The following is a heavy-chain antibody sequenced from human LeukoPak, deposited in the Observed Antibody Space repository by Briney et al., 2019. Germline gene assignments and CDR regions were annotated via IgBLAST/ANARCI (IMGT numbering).Heavy chain of an antibody. J-gene: IGHJ6*03. V-gene: IGHV1-8*03. Sequence: GASVKVSRKASGYTFTSYDINWVRQATGQGLEWMGWMNPNSGNTGYAQKFQGRVTITRNTSISTAYMELSSLRSEDTAVYYCARGRSGEYHYYYYYMDVWGKGTTVTVSS. CDR2: MNPNSGNT. CDR1: GYTFTSYD. D-gene: IGHD3-16*01. CDR3: ARGRSGEYHYYYYYMDV.